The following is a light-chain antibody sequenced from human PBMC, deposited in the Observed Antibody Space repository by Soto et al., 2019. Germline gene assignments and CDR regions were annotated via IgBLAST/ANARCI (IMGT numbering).Light chain of an antibody. V-gene: IGKV3-20*01. J-gene: IGKJ5*01. CDR3: QQSGSSST. CDR2: GAS. CDR1: QSVSSN. Sequence: IVLTRSPVTLYLSPGERSTLSFRASQSVSSNLAWYQQKPGQAPRLLIYGASIRATGIPDRFSGSGSGTDFALTISRLEPEDFAVYYSQQSGSSSTFGLGTRLEIK.